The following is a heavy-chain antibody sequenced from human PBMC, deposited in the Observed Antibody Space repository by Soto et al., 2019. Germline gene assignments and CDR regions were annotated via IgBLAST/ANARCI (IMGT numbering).Heavy chain of an antibody. Sequence: PGGSLRLSCAASGFTFSTYTMPWVSQAPGKGLDWVSSVGGSGDGTYYADSVKGRFTISRDNSKHTLYLQMNSRRAEDTAIYYCANARGVTLVRIFLARWGQGTLVTVSS. V-gene: IGHV3-23*01. D-gene: IGHD2-15*01. CDR3: ANARGVTLVRIFLAR. J-gene: IGHJ4*01. CDR2: VGGSGDGT. CDR1: GFTFSTYT.